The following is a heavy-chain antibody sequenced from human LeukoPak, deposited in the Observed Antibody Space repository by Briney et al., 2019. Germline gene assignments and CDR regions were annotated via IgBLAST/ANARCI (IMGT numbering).Heavy chain of an antibody. V-gene: IGHV1-18*01. CDR2: ISAYNGNT. CDR1: VYTFTSYG. Sequence: ASVKVSCKASVYTFTSYGISWVRQAPGQGLEWMGWISAYNGNTNYAQKLQGRVTMTTDTSTSTAYMELRSLRSDDTAVYYCARELRKVGATQYYYYMDVWGKGTTVTVSS. D-gene: IGHD1-26*01. J-gene: IGHJ6*03. CDR3: ARELRKVGATQYYYYMDV.